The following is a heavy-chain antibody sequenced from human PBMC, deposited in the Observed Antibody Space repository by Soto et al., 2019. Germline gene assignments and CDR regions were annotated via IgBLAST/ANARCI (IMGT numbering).Heavy chain of an antibody. CDR2: FDPEDGET. CDR3: ATLVYGDYYFDY. D-gene: IGHD4-17*01. Sequence: VKVSCKVSGYTLTELSMHWVRQAPGKGLEWMGGFDPEDGETIYAQKFQGRVTMTEDTSTDTAYMELSSLRSEDTAVYYCATLVYGDYYFDYWGQGTLVTVSS. V-gene: IGHV1-24*01. CDR1: GYTLTELS. J-gene: IGHJ4*02.